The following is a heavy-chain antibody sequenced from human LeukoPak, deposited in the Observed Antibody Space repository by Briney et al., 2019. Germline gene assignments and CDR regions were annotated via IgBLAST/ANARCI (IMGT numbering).Heavy chain of an antibody. D-gene: IGHD6-19*01. CDR3: ARDRPYSSGWYGDAFDI. CDR2: ISPSGGST. J-gene: IGHJ3*02. V-gene: IGHV1-46*01. CDR1: GYTFTSNY. Sequence: ASVKVSCKAFGYTFTSNYMHWVRQAPGQGPEWMGVISPSGGSTTYAQKFQGRVTITADKSTSTAYMELRSLRSDDTAVYYCARDRPYSSGWYGDAFDIWGQGTMVTVSS.